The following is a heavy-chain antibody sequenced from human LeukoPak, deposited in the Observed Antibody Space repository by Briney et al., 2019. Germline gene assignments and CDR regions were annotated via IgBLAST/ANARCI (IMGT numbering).Heavy chain of an antibody. V-gene: IGHV4-39*07. CDR3: ARVRVVVPAAIAYNRFDP. Sequence: SETLSLTCTVSGGSISSSSYYWGWIRQPPGKGLEWIGSIYYSGSTYYNPSLKSRVTISVDTSKNQFSLKLSSVTAADTAVYYCARVRVVVPAAIAYNRFDPWGQGTLVTVSS. CDR1: GGSISSSSYY. CDR2: IYYSGST. J-gene: IGHJ5*02. D-gene: IGHD2-2*02.